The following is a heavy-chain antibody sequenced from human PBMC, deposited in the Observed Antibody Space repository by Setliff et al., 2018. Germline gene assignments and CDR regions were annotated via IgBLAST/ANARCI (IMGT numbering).Heavy chain of an antibody. D-gene: IGHD3-22*01. CDR2: INPSGGST. CDR3: ARGAYYDSSGSYAFDI. Sequence: ASVKVSCKASGYTFTSYYMHWVRQAPGQGLEWMGIINPSGGSTSYAQKFQGRVTMTRDTSTSTVYMEPSSPRSEDTAVYYCARGAYYDSSGSYAFDIWGQGTMVTVSS. CDR1: GYTFTSYY. J-gene: IGHJ3*02. V-gene: IGHV1-46*01.